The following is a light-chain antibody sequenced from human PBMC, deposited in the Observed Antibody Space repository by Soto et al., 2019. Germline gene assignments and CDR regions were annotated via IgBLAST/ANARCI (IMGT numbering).Light chain of an antibody. V-gene: IGKV1-33*01. CDR3: QQYDNRPAT. CDR2: DAS. Sequence: DIQMTQSPSSLSASVGDRVTITCQASQDISNYLNWYQQKPGKAPKLLIYDASNLETGVPPRFSGSGSGTEFTFTISSLQPEEIATYYCQQYDNRPATFGGGTKVEIK. CDR1: QDISNY. J-gene: IGKJ4*01.